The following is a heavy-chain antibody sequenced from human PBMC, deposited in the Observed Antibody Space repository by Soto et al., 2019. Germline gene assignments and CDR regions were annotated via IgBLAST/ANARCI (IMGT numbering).Heavy chain of an antibody. CDR2: IYYSGST. CDR3: ALDSYYDSSGYYTY. J-gene: IGHJ4*02. CDR1: GGSISSSSYY. D-gene: IGHD3-22*01. V-gene: IGHV4-39*01. Sequence: SETLSLTCTVSGGSISSSSYYWGWIRQPPGKGLEWIGSIYYSGSTYYNPSLKSRVTISVDTSKNQFSLKLSSVTAADTAVYYCALDSYYDSSGYYTYWGQGTLVTVSS.